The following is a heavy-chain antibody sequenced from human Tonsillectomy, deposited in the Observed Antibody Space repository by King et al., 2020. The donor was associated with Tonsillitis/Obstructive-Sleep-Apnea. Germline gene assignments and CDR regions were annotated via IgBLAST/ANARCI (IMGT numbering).Heavy chain of an antibody. Sequence: QLVQSGGGVVQPGRSLRLSCAASGFTFSNYAIRWVRQAPGKGLEWVAVISYDGSNKYYADPVKGRFTISRDNSKNTLYLQMNSLRAEDTAVYYCARGDGIVVVIASSFDYWGQGTLVTVSS. CDR1: GFTFSNYA. CDR2: ISYDGSNK. CDR3: ARGDGIVVVIASSFDY. D-gene: IGHD2-21*01. V-gene: IGHV3-30*04. J-gene: IGHJ4*02.